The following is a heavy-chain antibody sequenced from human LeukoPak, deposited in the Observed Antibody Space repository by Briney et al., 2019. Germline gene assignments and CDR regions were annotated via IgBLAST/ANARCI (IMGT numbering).Heavy chain of an antibody. V-gene: IGHV3-33*01. CDR2: IWYDGSNK. J-gene: IGHJ6*02. CDR1: GFTFSTYG. Sequence: PGRSLRLSCAASGFTFSTYGMHWVRQAPGKGLEWVAVIWYDGSNKYYADSVKGRFTISRDNSENTLSLQMNSLRAEDTAVYYCARDGYSYHYYGMDVWGQGTTVTVSS. D-gene: IGHD5-24*01. CDR3: ARDGYSYHYYGMDV.